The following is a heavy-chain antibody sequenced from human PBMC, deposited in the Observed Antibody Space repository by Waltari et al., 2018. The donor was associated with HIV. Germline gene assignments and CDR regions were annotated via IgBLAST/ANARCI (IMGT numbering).Heavy chain of an antibody. J-gene: IGHJ4*02. D-gene: IGHD2-21*02. V-gene: IGHV4-39*01. CDR2: IYYSGST. CDR1: GGSISSSSYY. CDR3: ARLLTVSGGNFYFDY. Sequence: QLQLQESGPGLVKPSETLSLTCTVSGGSISSSSYYWGWIRQPPGKGLEWIGSIYYSGSTYYNPSLKSRFTISVDTSKNQFSLKLSSVTAADTAVYYCARLLTVSGGNFYFDYWGQGTLVTVSS.